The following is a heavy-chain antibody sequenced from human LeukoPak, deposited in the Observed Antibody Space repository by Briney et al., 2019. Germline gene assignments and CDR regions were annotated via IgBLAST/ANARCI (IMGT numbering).Heavy chain of an antibody. Sequence: PSGTLSLTCGVSGGSIDSTNYWSWVRQAPGKGLEWIGEIAHDGTRNYNPSLRSRVAMSFDRANNYFSLSLTAVTAADTALYYCPRENRPFCPFASWGQGVMVTVSS. J-gene: IGHJ5*02. CDR1: GGSIDSTNY. CDR3: PRENRPFCPFAS. D-gene: IGHD3-3*01. V-gene: IGHV4-4*02. CDR2: IAHDGTR.